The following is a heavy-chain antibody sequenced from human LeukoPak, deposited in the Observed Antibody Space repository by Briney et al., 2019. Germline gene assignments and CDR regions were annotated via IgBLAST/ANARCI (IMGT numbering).Heavy chain of an antibody. D-gene: IGHD3-3*01. Sequence: PGGSLRLSCAASGFTFSSYGMHWVRQAPGKGLEWVAFIRYDGSNKYYADSVKGRFTISRDNSKNTLYLQMNSLRAEDTAVYYCAKDRAIFGVVTAFDYWGQGTLVTVSS. CDR1: GFTFSSYG. V-gene: IGHV3-30*02. J-gene: IGHJ4*02. CDR2: IRYDGSNK. CDR3: AKDRAIFGVVTAFDY.